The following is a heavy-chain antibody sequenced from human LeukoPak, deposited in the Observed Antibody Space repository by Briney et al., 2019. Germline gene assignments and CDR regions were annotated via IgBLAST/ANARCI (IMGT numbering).Heavy chain of an antibody. CDR1: GFTFSIYA. J-gene: IGHJ3*02. D-gene: IGHD3-10*01. V-gene: IGHV3-48*03. CDR3: ARDEIRSGAFDI. CDR2: ISGSGGTI. Sequence: GGSLRLSCAASGFTFSIYALSWVRQAPGKGLEWVSYISGSGGTIYYGESVKGRFTISRDNAKNSMYLQMNSLRAEDTAIYYCARDEIRSGAFDIWGQGTMVTVSS.